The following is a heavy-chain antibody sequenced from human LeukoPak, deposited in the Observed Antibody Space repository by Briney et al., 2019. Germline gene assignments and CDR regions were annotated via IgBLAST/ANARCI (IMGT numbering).Heavy chain of an antibody. Sequence: ASVKVSCKTSAYTFTTYHINRVRPATGQGLEWLGWMNPYNGDRGYAQKFQGRLSITSDTSISTAYMELSSLKSDDTAVYFCARTTSLTASGYDCWGQGTLVTVSS. D-gene: IGHD4-17*01. J-gene: IGHJ4*02. CDR3: ARTTSLTASGYDC. CDR2: MNPYNGDR. V-gene: IGHV1-8*03. CDR1: AYTFTTYH.